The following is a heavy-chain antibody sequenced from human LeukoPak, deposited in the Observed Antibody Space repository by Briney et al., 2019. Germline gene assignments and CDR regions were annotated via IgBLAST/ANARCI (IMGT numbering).Heavy chain of an antibody. Sequence: SQTLSLTCTVSGGSISSGSYYWSWIRQPPGKGLEWIGYIYYSGSTNYKPSLKSRVTISIDTSKNQFSLKLSSVSAADTAVYYCARGSGSQLIYYYYIDVWGKGTTVTVSS. D-gene: IGHD1-26*01. J-gene: IGHJ6*03. CDR2: IYYSGST. CDR1: GGSISSGSYY. CDR3: ARGSGSQLIYYYYIDV. V-gene: IGHV4-61*01.